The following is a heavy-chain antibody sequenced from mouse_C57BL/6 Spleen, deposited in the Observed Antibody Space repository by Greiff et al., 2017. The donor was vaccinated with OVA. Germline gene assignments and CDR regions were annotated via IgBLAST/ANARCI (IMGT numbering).Heavy chain of an antibody. CDR1: GFTFSSYA. CDR2: ISDGGSYT. CDR3: ARDDGYFFFFDY. Sequence: EVKVEESGGGLVKPGGSLKLSCAASGFTFSSYAMSWVRQTPEKRLEWVATISDGGSYTYYPDNVKGRFTISRDNAKNNLYLQMSHLKSEDTAMYYCARDDGYFFFFDYWGQGTTLTVSS. V-gene: IGHV5-4*01. D-gene: IGHD2-3*01. J-gene: IGHJ2*01.